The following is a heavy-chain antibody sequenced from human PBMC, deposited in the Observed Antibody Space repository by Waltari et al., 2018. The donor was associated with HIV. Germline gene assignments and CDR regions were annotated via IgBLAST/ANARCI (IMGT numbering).Heavy chain of an antibody. J-gene: IGHJ4*02. V-gene: IGHV3-30*01. Sequence: QVQLVESGGGVVQPGRSLRLSCAASEFTFSTYAMNWARQAPGKGLEWVAVISYDGSHKFYADSVKGRFTISKDKSKNTLYLQMNSLRPEDTAVYYCARGAIAAAGTIWGQGTLVTVSS. CDR1: EFTFSTYA. D-gene: IGHD6-13*01. CDR2: ISYDGSHK. CDR3: ARGAIAAAGTI.